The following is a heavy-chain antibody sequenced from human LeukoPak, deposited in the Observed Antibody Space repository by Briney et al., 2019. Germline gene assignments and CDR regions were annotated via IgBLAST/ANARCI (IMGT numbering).Heavy chain of an antibody. Sequence: GRSLRLSRAASRFTFSSYAMGWVRRAPRKGPGWVSAISGSGGSTYYADSVKGRFTISRANSKNTLYLQMSSLRAEDTAVYCCAKDWDVAASPFDYWGQGTLVTVSS. J-gene: IGHJ4*02. V-gene: IGHV3-23*01. CDR3: AKDWDVAASPFDY. CDR2: ISGSGGST. D-gene: IGHD2-15*01. CDR1: RFTFSSYA.